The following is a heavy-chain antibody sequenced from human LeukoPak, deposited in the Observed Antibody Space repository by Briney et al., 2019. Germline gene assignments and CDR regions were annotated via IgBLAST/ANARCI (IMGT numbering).Heavy chain of an antibody. CDR2: IYSGGST. CDR3: ARVNSARGALDY. V-gene: IGHV3-53*01. CDR1: GFTVSSNY. J-gene: IGHJ4*02. Sequence: GGSLRLSCAASGFTVSSNYMSWARQAPGKGLEWVSVIYSGGSTYYADSVKVRFTISRDNSQNTLYLQMNSLRAEDTAVYYCARVNSARGALDYWGQGTLVTVSS. D-gene: IGHD3-10*01.